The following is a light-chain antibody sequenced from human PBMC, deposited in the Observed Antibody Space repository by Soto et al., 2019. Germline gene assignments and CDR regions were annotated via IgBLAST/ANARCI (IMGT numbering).Light chain of an antibody. Sequence: IQMTQSPSTLSVSVGDRVTITCRASQNINSWLAWYQQKPGEAPKLLIYDASTLESGVPSRFSGSGSGTEFTFTISSLQPDDFATYYCQQYNTYLSTFGQGTKVDIK. CDR1: QNINSW. J-gene: IGKJ1*01. CDR2: DAS. CDR3: QQYNTYLST. V-gene: IGKV1-5*01.